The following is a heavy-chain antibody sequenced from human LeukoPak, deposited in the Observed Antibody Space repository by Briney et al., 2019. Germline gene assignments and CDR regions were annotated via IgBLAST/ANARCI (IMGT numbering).Heavy chain of an antibody. V-gene: IGHV4-34*01. Sequence: PSETLSLTCAVYGGSFSGYYWSWIRQPPGKGLEWIGEINHSGSTNYNPSLKSRVTMSVDTSKNQFSLKLSSVTAADTAVYYCARGLTTVSSYNWFDPWGQGTLVTVSS. D-gene: IGHD4-11*01. J-gene: IGHJ5*02. CDR2: INHSGST. CDR3: ARGLTTVSSYNWFDP. CDR1: GGSFSGYY.